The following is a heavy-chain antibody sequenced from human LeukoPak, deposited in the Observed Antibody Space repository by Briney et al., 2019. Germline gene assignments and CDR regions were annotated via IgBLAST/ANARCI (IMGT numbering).Heavy chain of an antibody. D-gene: IGHD5-18*01. Sequence: SETLSLTCTVSGGSISPYYWSWTRQPPGKGLEWIGYIYYSGSTNYNPSLRSRVTISEDTSKDQLSLKLSSMTAADTAVYYCARIVPYNYGYIDHWGQGTLVTVSS. V-gene: IGHV4-59*01. CDR1: GGSISPYY. CDR2: IYYSGST. CDR3: ARIVPYNYGYIDH. J-gene: IGHJ4*02.